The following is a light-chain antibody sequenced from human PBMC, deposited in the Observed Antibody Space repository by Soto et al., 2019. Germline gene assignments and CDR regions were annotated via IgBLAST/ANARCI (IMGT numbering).Light chain of an antibody. CDR1: SSNIGNNY. CDR2: DNN. J-gene: IGLJ2*01. Sequence: QSVLTQPPSVSAAPGQKVTISCSGSSSNIGNNYVSWYQQLPGTAPKLLIYDNNKRPSGIPDRFSGSKSGTSATLGITGLQTGDEADYYCGTWVSSRSAVVFGGGTKLTVL. V-gene: IGLV1-51*01. CDR3: GTWVSSRSAVV.